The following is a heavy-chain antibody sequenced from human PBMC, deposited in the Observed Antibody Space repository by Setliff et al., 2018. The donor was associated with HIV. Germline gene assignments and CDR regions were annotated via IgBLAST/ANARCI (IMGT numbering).Heavy chain of an antibody. CDR1: GGSMSSYY. V-gene: IGHV4-59*12. Sequence: PSETLSLTCTVSGGSMSSYYWSWIRQPPGKGLEWVGYIYYSGSTNYNPSLKSRVSISEDTSKNQFSLKLNSMTAADTAMYYCAGGRYFRDIRDSRFDFWGQGMLVTVSS. CDR2: IYYSGST. D-gene: IGHD3-9*01. CDR3: AGGRYFRDIRDSRFDF. J-gene: IGHJ4*02.